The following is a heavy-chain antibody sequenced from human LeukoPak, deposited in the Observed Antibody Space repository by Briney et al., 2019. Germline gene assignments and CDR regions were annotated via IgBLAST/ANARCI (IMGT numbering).Heavy chain of an antibody. J-gene: IGHJ4*02. V-gene: IGHV1-69*06. CDR3: AREATMVRGVIPYYFDY. CDR1: GGTFSSYA. CDR2: TIPIFGTA. Sequence: ASVKVSCKASGGTFSSYAISWVRQAPGQGLEWMGGTIPIFGTANYAQKFQGRVTITADKSTSTAYMELSSLRSEDTAVYYCAREATMVRGVIPYYFDYWGQGTLVTVSS. D-gene: IGHD3-10*01.